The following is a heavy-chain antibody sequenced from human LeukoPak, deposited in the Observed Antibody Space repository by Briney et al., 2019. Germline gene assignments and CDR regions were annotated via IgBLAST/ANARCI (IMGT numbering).Heavy chain of an antibody. D-gene: IGHD5-18*01. J-gene: IGHJ4*02. V-gene: IGHV3-21*01. CDR2: MTSSSSYI. Sequence: GGSLRLSCAASGFTFSSYSMNWVRQAPGKGLEWVPFMTSSSSYIYYADSVKGRFTISRDNAKNSLYLQMNSLRAEDTAVYYCARVGSAYSFGDWGQGTLVTVSS. CDR3: ARVGSAYSFGD. CDR1: GFTFSSYS.